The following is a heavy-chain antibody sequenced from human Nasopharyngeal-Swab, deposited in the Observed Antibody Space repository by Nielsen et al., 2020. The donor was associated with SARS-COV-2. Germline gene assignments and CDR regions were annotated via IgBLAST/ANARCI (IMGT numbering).Heavy chain of an antibody. D-gene: IGHD3-10*01. CDR1: GFTFSSYA. V-gene: IGHV3-30-3*01. CDR2: ISYDGSNK. CDR3: ARAFGGGYYDGMDV. Sequence: GESLKISCAASGFTFSSYAMHWVRQAPGKGLEWVAVISYDGSNKYYADSVKGRFTISRDNSKNTLYLQMNSLRAEDTAVYYCARAFGGGYYDGMDVWGQGTTVTVSS. J-gene: IGHJ6*02.